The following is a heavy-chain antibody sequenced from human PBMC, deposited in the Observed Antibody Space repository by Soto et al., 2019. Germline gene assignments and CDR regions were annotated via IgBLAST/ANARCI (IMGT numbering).Heavy chain of an antibody. V-gene: IGHV3-21*06. Sequence: LRVSCATTGFTVTRYSMNWVRQAPGKGLEWVSSISSTTNYIYYGDSMKCRFTISKDNAKNSLYLEMNSLRAEDTAVYYCARESEDFSSNFDYWGQGTLVPVSS. J-gene: IGHJ4*02. CDR1: GFTVTRYS. CDR3: ARESEDFSSNFDY. CDR2: ISSTTNYI.